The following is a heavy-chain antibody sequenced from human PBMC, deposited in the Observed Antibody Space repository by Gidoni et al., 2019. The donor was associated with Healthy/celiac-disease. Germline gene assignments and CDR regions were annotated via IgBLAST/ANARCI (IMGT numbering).Heavy chain of an antibody. Sequence: QLQLQESGPGLVKPSETLSLTCTVSGGPIRSSSYYWGWIRQPPGKGLEWIGSIYYSGSTYYTPSLKSRVTISVDTSKNQFSLKLSSVTAADTAVYYCARNYYDFWSGYYSTGYYFDYWGQGTLVTVSS. V-gene: IGHV4-39*01. CDR1: GGPIRSSSYY. D-gene: IGHD3-3*01. J-gene: IGHJ4*02. CDR2: IYYSGST. CDR3: ARNYYDFWSGYYSTGYYFDY.